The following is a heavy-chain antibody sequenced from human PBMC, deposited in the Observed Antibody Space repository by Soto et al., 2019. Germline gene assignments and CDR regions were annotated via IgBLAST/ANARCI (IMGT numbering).Heavy chain of an antibody. V-gene: IGHV3-23*01. J-gene: IGHJ6*02. D-gene: IGHD6-13*01. CDR2: ISGSGGST. CDR3: AKDLSIAAAIDYYYYGMDV. CDR1: GFTFSSYA. Sequence: EVQLLESGGGLVQPGGSLRLSCAASGFTFSSYAMSWVRQAPGKGLEWVSAISGSGGSTYYADSVKGRFTISRDNSKNTLYLQMNSLRAEDTAVYYCAKDLSIAAAIDYYYYGMDVWGQGTTVTVSS.